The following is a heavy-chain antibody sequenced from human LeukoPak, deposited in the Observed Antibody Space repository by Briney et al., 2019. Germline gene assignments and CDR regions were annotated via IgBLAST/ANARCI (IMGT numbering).Heavy chain of an antibody. D-gene: IGHD4-23*01. CDR3: AKDWTTVVTPKGYYFDS. J-gene: IGHJ4*02. CDR1: GFSFNNYA. CDR2: ISITGGST. V-gene: IGHV3-23*01. Sequence: GGSLRLSCAASGFSFNNYAMSWVRQAPGKGLEWVSAISITGGSTYYADSVKGRFTVSRDNSKNTLSLQMDSLRVEDTALYYCAKDWTTVVTPKGYYFDSWGQGTLVTVSP.